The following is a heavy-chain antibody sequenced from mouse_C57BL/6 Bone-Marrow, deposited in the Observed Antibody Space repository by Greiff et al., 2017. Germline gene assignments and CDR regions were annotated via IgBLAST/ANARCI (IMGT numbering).Heavy chain of an antibody. CDR1: GYTFTSYG. Sequence: QVQLKQSGAELARPGASVKLSCKASGYTFTSYGISWVKQRTGQGLEWIGEIYPRSGNTYYNEKFKGKATMTADKSSSTASIELRSLTYEDSAVYFFARNDYAYFDYWGQGTTLTVSS. CDR3: ARNDYAYFDY. CDR2: IYPRSGNT. V-gene: IGHV1-81*01. J-gene: IGHJ2*01. D-gene: IGHD2-4*01.